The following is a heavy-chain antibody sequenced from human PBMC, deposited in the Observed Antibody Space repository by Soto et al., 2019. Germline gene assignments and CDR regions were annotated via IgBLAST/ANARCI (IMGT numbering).Heavy chain of an antibody. CDR2: ISGGGGST. D-gene: IGHD4-17*01. Sequence: GGSLRLSCAASGFTFSSYAMSWVRQAPGKGLEWVSIISGGGGSTNHADSVKGRFTISRDNSKNTLYLQMNSLRAEDTAFYSCAKGDGDSSFYYYMDVWGKGTTVTVSS. CDR1: GFTFSSYA. V-gene: IGHV3-23*01. CDR3: AKGDGDSSFYYYMDV. J-gene: IGHJ6*03.